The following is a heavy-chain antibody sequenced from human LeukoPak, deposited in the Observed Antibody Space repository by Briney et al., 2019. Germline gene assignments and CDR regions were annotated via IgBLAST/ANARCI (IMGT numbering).Heavy chain of an antibody. J-gene: IGHJ4*02. CDR2: ISGSGGST. CDR3: AKRPYSSSWYGFYGY. D-gene: IGHD6-13*01. CDR1: GFTFSSYA. Sequence: GGSLRLSCAASGFTFSSYAMSWVRQAPGKRLEWVSAISGSGGSTYYADSVKGRFTISRDNSKNTLYLQMNSLRAEDTAVYYCAKRPYSSSWYGFYGYWGQGTLVTVSS. V-gene: IGHV3-23*01.